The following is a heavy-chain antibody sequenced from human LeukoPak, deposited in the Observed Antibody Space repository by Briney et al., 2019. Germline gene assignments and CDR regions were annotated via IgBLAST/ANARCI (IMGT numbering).Heavy chain of an antibody. CDR2: INHSGST. D-gene: IGHD3-16*01. CDR1: GGSFSGYY. J-gene: IGHJ4*02. CDR3: ARGPGGEWHHDY. Sequence: SETLSLTCAVYGGSFSGYYWSWIRQPPGKGLEWIGEINHSGSTNYNPSLKSRVTISVDTSKNQFSLKLSSVTAADTAVYYCARGPGGEWHHDYWGQGTLATVSS. V-gene: IGHV4-34*01.